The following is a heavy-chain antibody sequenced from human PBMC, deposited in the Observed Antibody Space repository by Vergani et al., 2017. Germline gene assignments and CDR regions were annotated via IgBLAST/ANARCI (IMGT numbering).Heavy chain of an antibody. CDR2: IIPSLGIA. D-gene: IGHD2-15*01. CDR1: GGTFSSYT. CDR3: AGGARRKCSGGSCYSLDY. J-gene: IGHJ4*02. Sequence: QVQLVQSGAEVKKPGSSVKVSCKASGGTFSSYTISWVRQAPGQGLEWMGRIIPSLGIANYAQKFQGRVTISADKSTSTAYMELSSVGSEETAVYYWAGGARRKCSGGSCYSLDYWGQGTLVTVSS. V-gene: IGHV1-69*02.